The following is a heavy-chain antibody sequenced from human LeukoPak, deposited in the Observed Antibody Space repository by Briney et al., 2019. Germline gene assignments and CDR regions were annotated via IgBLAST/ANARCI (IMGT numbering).Heavy chain of an antibody. CDR3: TSDTVDTAVGIDY. CDR1: GFTFSSYA. CDR2: ISGSGGST. D-gene: IGHD5-18*01. J-gene: IGHJ4*02. V-gene: IGHV3-23*01. Sequence: GGSLRLSCAASGFTFSSYAMSWVRQAPGKGLEWVSAISGSGGSTYYADSVKGRFTISRDDGKNTLYLQMNSLRAEDTAIYHCTSDTVDTAVGIDYWGQGTVVTVSS.